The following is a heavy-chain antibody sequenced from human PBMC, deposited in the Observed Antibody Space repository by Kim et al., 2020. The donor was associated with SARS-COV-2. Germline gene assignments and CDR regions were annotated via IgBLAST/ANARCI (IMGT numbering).Heavy chain of an antibody. CDR3: ARETRAVGYFDY. J-gene: IGHJ4*02. D-gene: IGHD1-26*01. V-gene: IGHV3-13*01. Sequence: YYPGSVKGRFTISRENAKNSLYLQMNSLRAGDTAVYYCARETRAVGYFDYWGQGTLVTVSS.